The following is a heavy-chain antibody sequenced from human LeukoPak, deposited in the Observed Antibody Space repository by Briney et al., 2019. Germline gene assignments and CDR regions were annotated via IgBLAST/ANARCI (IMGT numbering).Heavy chain of an antibody. J-gene: IGHJ4*02. CDR3: AIDYYDSSGYSVGPVFY. CDR1: GFTFSSYA. Sequence: GGSLRLSCAASGFTFSSYAMSWVRQAPGKGLEWVSAISGSGGSTYYADSVKGRFTISRDNSKNTLYLQMNSLRAEDTAVYYCAIDYYDSSGYSVGPVFYWGQGTLVTVSS. CDR2: ISGSGGST. D-gene: IGHD3-22*01. V-gene: IGHV3-23*01.